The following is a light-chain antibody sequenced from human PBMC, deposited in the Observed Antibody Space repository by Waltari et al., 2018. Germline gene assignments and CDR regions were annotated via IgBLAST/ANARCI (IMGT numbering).Light chain of an antibody. Sequence: DIQMTQSPSSLSASVGDRVTITCRASKTIGSSLNWHQQKPGKVPKLLIYAASTLQSEVTSRVSGSGSGTDCTRTISRLQPEDFATYCWQQSNSVLHAFGQGSSLEFK. CDR1: KTIGSS. CDR2: AAS. V-gene: IGKV1-39*01. CDR3: QQSNSVLHA. J-gene: IGKJ2*01.